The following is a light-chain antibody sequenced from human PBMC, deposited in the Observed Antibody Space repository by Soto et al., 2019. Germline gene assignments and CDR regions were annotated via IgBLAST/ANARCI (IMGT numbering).Light chain of an antibody. Sequence: EIVLTHSPDTLSLSPGERATLSCRASLTVTNKYLAWYQQKAGQAPRLVIYDASTRATGIPDRFSASGSGTDFTLTISRLEPEDFAVYFCQQYASAPLTFGQGTKVEVK. CDR1: LTVTNKY. CDR3: QQYASAPLT. J-gene: IGKJ1*01. V-gene: IGKV3-20*01. CDR2: DAS.